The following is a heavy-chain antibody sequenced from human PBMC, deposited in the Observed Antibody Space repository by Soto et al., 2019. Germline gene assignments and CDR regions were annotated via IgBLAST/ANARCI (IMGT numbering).Heavy chain of an antibody. Sequence: QVQLVESGGGVVQPGRSLRLTCAASGFTFSDSGMHWVRQAPGKGLEWVALVSNDGNRKYYADSVKGRFTIFRDNSENTLYLQMNSLIAEDTAVYYCARWVGGSMYDNSGKYDSWGQGTLVTVSS. V-gene: IGHV3-30*03. CDR1: GFTFSDSG. D-gene: IGHD3-22*01. J-gene: IGHJ5*01. CDR3: ARWVGGSMYDNSGKYDS. CDR2: VSNDGNRK.